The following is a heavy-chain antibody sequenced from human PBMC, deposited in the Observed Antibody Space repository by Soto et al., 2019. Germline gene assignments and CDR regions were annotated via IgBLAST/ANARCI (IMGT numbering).Heavy chain of an antibody. CDR1: GGSISSGGYY. D-gene: IGHD2-8*01. CDR2: IYYSGST. CDR3: ARAIRYCTNGVCPKHVNWFDP. Sequence: SETLSLTCTVSGGSISSGGYYWSWIRQHPGQGLEWIGYIYYSGSTYYTPSLKSRVTISVDTSKNQFSLKLSSVTAADTAVYYCARAIRYCTNGVCPKHVNWFDPWGQGTPVTVS. V-gene: IGHV4-31*03. J-gene: IGHJ5*02.